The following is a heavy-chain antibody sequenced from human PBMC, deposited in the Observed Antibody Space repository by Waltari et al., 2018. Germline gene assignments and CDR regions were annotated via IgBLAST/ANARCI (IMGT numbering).Heavy chain of an antibody. CDR1: GFNFKDYG. CDR3: ARVATDFSHNNWFDP. V-gene: IGHV3-33*01. CDR2: IWHDGSNQ. Sequence: QVTLVESGGGVVQPGRSLRLSCLTSGFNFKDYGMHWVRQAPGKGLGWLAIIWHDGSNQYYADFAKGRFTISRDNSRNTLYLQMDSLRAEDTAVYYCARVATDFSHNNWFDPWGQGTLVTVSS. D-gene: IGHD3-9*01. J-gene: IGHJ5*02.